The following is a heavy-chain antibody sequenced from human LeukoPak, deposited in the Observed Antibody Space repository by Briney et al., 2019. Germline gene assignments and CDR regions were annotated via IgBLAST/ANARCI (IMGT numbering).Heavy chain of an antibody. Sequence: GGSLRLSCAASGFAFSSYAMSWVRQAPGKGLEWVAAISGSGGSTYYADSVKGRFTISRDNSKNTLYLQMNSLIAEDTAVYYCARDHHSSSSPGLEWGQGTLVTVSS. V-gene: IGHV3-23*01. CDR3: ARDHHSSSSPGLE. J-gene: IGHJ4*02. CDR1: GFAFSSYA. D-gene: IGHD6-13*01. CDR2: ISGSGGST.